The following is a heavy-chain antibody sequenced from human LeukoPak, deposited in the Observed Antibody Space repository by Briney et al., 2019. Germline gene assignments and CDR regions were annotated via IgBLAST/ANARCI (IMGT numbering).Heavy chain of an antibody. CDR1: GFTFSSYS. J-gene: IGHJ4*02. D-gene: IGHD6-13*01. CDR3: ASGSSSWAYYFDY. V-gene: IGHV3-21*01. CDR2: ISSSSSYI. Sequence: GGSLRLSCAASGFTFSSYSMNWVRQAPGKGLKWVSSISSSSSYIYYADSVKGRFTISRDNAKNSLYLQMNSLRAEDTAVYYCASGSSSWAYYFDYWGQGTLVTVSS.